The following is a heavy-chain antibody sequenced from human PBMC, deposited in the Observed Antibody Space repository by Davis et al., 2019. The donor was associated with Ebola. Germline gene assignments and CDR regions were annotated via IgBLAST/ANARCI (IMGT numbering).Heavy chain of an antibody. Sequence: ASVKVSCKASGGTFSSYAISWVRQAPGQGLEWMGWISAYNGNTNYAQKLQGRVTMTTDTSTSTAYMELRSLRSDDTAVYYCARHFDYGDYVDDYWGQGTLVTVSS. CDR3: ARHFDYGDYVDDY. CDR2: ISAYNGNT. D-gene: IGHD4-17*01. V-gene: IGHV1-18*01. J-gene: IGHJ4*02. CDR1: GGTFSSYA.